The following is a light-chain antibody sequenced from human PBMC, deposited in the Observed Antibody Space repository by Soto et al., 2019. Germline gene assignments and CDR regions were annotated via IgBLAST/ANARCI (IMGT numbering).Light chain of an antibody. J-gene: IGKJ4*01. V-gene: IGKV2-28*01. Sequence: DVVLTQSTLSLPVNPGEPASISCRSSHSLLYSNGYIYLDWYVQKPGQSPQLLIFLGSNRASGVPDTFSGSESGTDFTLSSSIVEADEVGVYYCRQARQIPRTFGGGTKVEIK. CDR1: HSLLYSNGYIY. CDR3: RQARQIPRT. CDR2: LGS.